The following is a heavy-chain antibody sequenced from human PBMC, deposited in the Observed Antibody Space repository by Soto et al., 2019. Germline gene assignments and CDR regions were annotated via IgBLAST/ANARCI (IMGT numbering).Heavy chain of an antibody. Sequence: QIQLVQSGTEVREPGASVKVSCQASGYTFTSYGIIWVRQAPGQGLELMGWISGYNNNKNYAQKYQARVTMTTDPSTRTAYMELRSLGSDDTAVYYCARVGAVAPAEGEYGGQGTRVTVSS. CDR3: ARVGAVAPAEGEY. CDR1: GYTFTSYG. J-gene: IGHJ4*02. CDR2: ISGYNNNK. D-gene: IGHD2-2*01. V-gene: IGHV1-18*01.